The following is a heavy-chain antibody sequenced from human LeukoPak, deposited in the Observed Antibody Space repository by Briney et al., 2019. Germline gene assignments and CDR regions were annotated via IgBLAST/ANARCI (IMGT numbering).Heavy chain of an antibody. CDR2: IHSSATYI. CDR3: ARAAIRVDFFDS. Sequence: PGGSLRLSCAASGFLFGGHAMVWIRQALGKGLECVSSIHSSATYITYADSVRGRFTISRDNDKNSLFLDMNDLRAEDTAVYYCARAAIRVDFFDSWGQGTLVAVSS. V-gene: IGHV3-21*06. J-gene: IGHJ4*02. D-gene: IGHD2-2*01. CDR1: GFLFGGHA.